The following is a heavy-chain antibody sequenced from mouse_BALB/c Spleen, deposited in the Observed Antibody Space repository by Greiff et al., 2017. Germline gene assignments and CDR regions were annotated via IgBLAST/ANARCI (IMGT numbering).Heavy chain of an antibody. J-gene: IGHJ2*01. CDR3: ARHKEGLDRYVNYFDY. Sequence: EVQLKESGGDLVKPGGSLKLSCAASGFTFSSYGMSWVRQTPDKRLEWVATISSGGSYTYYPDSVKGRFTISRDNAKNTLYLQMSSLKSEDTAMYYCARHKEGLDRYVNYFDYWGQGTTLTVSS. CDR1: GFTFSSYG. D-gene: IGHD2-14*01. V-gene: IGHV5-6*01. CDR2: ISSGGSYT.